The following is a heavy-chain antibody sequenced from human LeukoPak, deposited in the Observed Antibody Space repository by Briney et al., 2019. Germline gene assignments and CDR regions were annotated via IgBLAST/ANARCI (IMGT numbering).Heavy chain of an antibody. Sequence: PSETLSLTCTVSGGSISSYYWSWIRQPPGKGLEWIGYIYYSGSTNYNPSLKSRVTISVDTSKNQFSLKLSSVTAADTAVYYCARGVWDTAMASEGQGYFDYWGQGTLVTVSS. CDR1: GGSISSYY. V-gene: IGHV4-59*01. CDR2: IYYSGST. D-gene: IGHD5-18*01. J-gene: IGHJ4*02. CDR3: ARGVWDTAMASEGQGYFDY.